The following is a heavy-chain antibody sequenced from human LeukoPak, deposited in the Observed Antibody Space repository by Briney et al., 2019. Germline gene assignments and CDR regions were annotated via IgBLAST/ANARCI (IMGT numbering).Heavy chain of an antibody. J-gene: IGHJ5*02. Sequence: GASVKVSCKASGGTFSSYAISWVRQAPGQGLEWMGGIIPIFGTANYAQKFQGRVTITTDESTSTVYMELSSLRSEDTAVYYCARDPLSSGWFDPWGQGTLVTVSS. CDR1: GGTFSSYA. V-gene: IGHV1-69*05. D-gene: IGHD3-10*01. CDR2: IIPIFGTA. CDR3: ARDPLSSGWFDP.